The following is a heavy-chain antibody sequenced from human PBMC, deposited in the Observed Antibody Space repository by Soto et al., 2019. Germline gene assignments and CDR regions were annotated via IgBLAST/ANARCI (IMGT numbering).Heavy chain of an antibody. CDR1: GFTFSSYA. V-gene: IGHV3-23*01. J-gene: IGHJ6*02. Sequence: EVQLLESGGGLVQPGGSLRLSCAASGFTFSSYAMSWVRQAPGKGLEWVSAISGSGGSTYYADSVKGRFTISRDNSKNTLYLQMNSLRAEDTAVYYCARATYEYCSSTSCYTNYYYYYGMDVWGQGTTVTVSS. CDR2: ISGSGGST. D-gene: IGHD2-2*02. CDR3: ARATYEYCSSTSCYTNYYYYYGMDV.